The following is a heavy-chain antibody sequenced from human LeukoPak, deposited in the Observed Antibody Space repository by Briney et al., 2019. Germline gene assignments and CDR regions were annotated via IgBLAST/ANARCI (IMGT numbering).Heavy chain of an antibody. CDR3: AKCRGIAAAHWYGMDV. D-gene: IGHD6-13*01. Sequence: GGSLRLSCAASGFIFSSYGMHWVRQAPGKGLEWVAVISHDGSKKYYADSVKGRFTISRDNSKNMLYLQMNSLRAEDTAVYYCAKCRGIAAAHWYGMDVWGQGTTVTVSS. V-gene: IGHV3-30*18. CDR2: ISHDGSKK. CDR1: GFIFSSYG. J-gene: IGHJ6*02.